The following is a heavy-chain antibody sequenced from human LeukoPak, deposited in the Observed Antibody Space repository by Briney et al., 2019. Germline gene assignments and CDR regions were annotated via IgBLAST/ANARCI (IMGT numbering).Heavy chain of an antibody. J-gene: IGHJ4*02. CDR3: ARQTLGGIQLWLPPFDY. D-gene: IGHD5-18*01. Sequence: PGGSLRLSCAASGFTVSSNYMSWVRQAPGKGLEWVSVIYSGGSTYYADSVKGRFTISRDNSKNTLYLQMNSLRAEDTAVYYCARQTLGGIQLWLPPFDYWGQGTLVTVSS. CDR1: GFTVSSNY. CDR2: IYSGGST. V-gene: IGHV3-53*01.